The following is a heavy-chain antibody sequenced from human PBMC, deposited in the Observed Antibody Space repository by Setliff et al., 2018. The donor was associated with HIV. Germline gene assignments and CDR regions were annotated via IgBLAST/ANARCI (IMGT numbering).Heavy chain of an antibody. V-gene: IGHV4-38-2*01. CDR2: IYHSGRP. D-gene: IGHD3-16*01. CDR1: GYSISSGYY. Sequence: PSETLSLTCAVSGYSISSGYYWGWIRPPPGKGLEWIGSIYHSGRPYHNPSLRRLVTILVDTSKNRFSLKLTSVTAADTAVHYCARHYAAPGAFEIWGQGTMVTVSS. CDR3: ARHYAAPGAFEI. J-gene: IGHJ3*02.